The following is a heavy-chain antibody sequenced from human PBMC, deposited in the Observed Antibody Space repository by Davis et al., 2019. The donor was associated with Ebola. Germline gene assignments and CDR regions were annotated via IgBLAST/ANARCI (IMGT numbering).Heavy chain of an antibody. CDR1: GYSFTNYW. V-gene: IGHV5-51*01. D-gene: IGHD5-18*01. CDR3: VRLPGVDTAQRGFDY. CDR2: IYPGDSDT. Sequence: GESLKISCEGSGYSFTNYWIGWVRQMPGKGLEWMGIIYPGDSDTRYSPSFQGQVTISADKSINTAYLQWSSLKASDTAMYYCVRLPGVDTAQRGFDYWGQGSLVTVSS. J-gene: IGHJ4*02.